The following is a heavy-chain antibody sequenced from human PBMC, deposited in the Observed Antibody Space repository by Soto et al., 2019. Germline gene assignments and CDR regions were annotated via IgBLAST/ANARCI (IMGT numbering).Heavy chain of an antibody. D-gene: IGHD6-6*01. Sequence: SETLSLTCAVSGDSVSHDYYWAWIRQPPGKGLEWIGNVYHSGSTYYNPSLKSRLNISLDASKNQFSLKLSSVTAADTAVYYCAREARTLDWFFDLWGRGTLVTVSS. CDR1: GDSVSHDYY. J-gene: IGHJ2*01. CDR3: AREARTLDWFFDL. V-gene: IGHV4-38-2*01. CDR2: VYHSGST.